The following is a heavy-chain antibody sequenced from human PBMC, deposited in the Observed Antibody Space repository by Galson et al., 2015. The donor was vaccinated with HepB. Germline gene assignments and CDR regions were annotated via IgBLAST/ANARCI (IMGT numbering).Heavy chain of an antibody. V-gene: IGHV3-66*01. CDR1: GFTVSSNY. D-gene: IGHD6-19*01. CDR2: IYSGGST. J-gene: IGHJ6*02. Sequence: LRLSCAASGFTVSSNYMSWDRQAPGKGLEWVSVIYSGGSTYYADSVKGRFTISRDNSKNTLYLQMNSLRAEDTAVYYCARAILSLRIAVAGPVHGMDVWGQRTTVTVSS. CDR3: ARAILSLRIAVAGPVHGMDV.